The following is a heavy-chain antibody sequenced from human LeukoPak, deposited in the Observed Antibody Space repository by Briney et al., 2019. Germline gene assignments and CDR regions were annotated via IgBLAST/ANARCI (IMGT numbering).Heavy chain of an antibody. CDR3: ARHVFGGARQQYDY. J-gene: IGHJ4*02. CDR1: GDSISSSYY. CDR2: IYYSGST. V-gene: IGHV4-39*07. Sequence: PSETLSLTCTVSGDSISSSYYWGWIRQPPGKGLEWIGHIYYSGSTSYNPSLRSRVTISVDTSKNQFSLKLSSVTAADTAVYYCARHVFGGARQQYDYWGQGTLVTVSS. D-gene: IGHD4-23*01.